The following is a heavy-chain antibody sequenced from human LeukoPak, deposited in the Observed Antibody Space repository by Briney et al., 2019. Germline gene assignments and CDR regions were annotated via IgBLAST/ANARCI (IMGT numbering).Heavy chain of an antibody. Sequence: GGALRLSCAASGFTFRSYRMNWVRQAPGKGGEWVSSISSSSRYIYYADSVKGRFAISRDNAKNSLYLQMNSLRAEDTAVYYCARDRAYVDTAMPFDYWGQGTLVTVSS. J-gene: IGHJ4*02. D-gene: IGHD5-18*01. V-gene: IGHV3-21*01. CDR3: ARDRAYVDTAMPFDY. CDR2: ISSSSRYI. CDR1: GFTFRSYR.